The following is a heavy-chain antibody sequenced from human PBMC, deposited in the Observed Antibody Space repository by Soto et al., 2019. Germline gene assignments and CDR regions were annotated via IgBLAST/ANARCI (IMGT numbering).Heavy chain of an antibody. J-gene: IGHJ4*02. CDR3: TRSLAIVTARLAWDF. CDR2: IYSGDSDT. D-gene: IGHD2-21*02. CDR1: GYRFTSYW. V-gene: IGHV5-51*01. Sequence: GESLKISCKGSGYRFTSYWIAWVRQMPGKGLEWMGMIYSGDSDTRYSPSFEGQVTISVDKSISTAYLQWDSLKASDAAMYYCTRSLAIVTARLAWDFWGQGTLVTVSS.